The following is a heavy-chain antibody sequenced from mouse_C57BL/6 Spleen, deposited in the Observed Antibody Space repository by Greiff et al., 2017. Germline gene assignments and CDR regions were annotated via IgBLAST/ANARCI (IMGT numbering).Heavy chain of an antibody. J-gene: IGHJ2*01. CDR2: IDPSDSET. Sequence: QVQLQQPGAGLVRPGSSVKLSCKASGYTFTSYWMHWVKQRPIQGLEWIGNIDPSDSETHYNQKFKDKATLTVDKSSSTAYMWLSSLTSEDSAVYYCARQGYLGYFDYWGQGTTLTVSS. CDR3: ARQGYLGYFDY. D-gene: IGHD2-3*01. V-gene: IGHV1-52*01. CDR1: GYTFTSYW.